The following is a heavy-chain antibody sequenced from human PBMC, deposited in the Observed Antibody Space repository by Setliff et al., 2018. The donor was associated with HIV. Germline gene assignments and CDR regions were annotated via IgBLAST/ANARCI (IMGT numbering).Heavy chain of an antibody. Sequence: ETLSLTCAVYGGSFSGYYWGWIRQPPGNGLEWIGSIYHAGSTYYKPSLKSRVTISVDTSKNQFSLKLTSVTAADTAVYYCASAGSGTRAPPRYWGQGTLVTVSS. V-gene: IGHV4-34*01. D-gene: IGHD1-1*01. CDR3: ASAGSGTRAPPRY. J-gene: IGHJ4*02. CDR1: GGSFSGYY. CDR2: IYHAGST.